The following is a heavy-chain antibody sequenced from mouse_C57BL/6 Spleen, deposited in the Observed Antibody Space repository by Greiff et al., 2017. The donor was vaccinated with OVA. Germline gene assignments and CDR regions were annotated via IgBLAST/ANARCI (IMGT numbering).Heavy chain of an antibody. J-gene: IGHJ2*01. V-gene: IGHV7-3*01. Sequence: EVKLVESGGGLVQPGGSLSLSCAASGFTFTDYYMSWVRQPPGKALEWLGFIRNKANGYTTEYSASVKGRFTISRDNSQSILYLQMNALRAEDSATYYCARSLNWCDYWGQGTTLTVSS. CDR2: IRNKANGYTT. D-gene: IGHD4-1*01. CDR1: GFTFTDYY. CDR3: ARSLNWCDY.